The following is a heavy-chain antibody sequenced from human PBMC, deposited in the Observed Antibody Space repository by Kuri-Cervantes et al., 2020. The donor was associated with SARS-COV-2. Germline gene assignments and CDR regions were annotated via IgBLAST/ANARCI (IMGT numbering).Heavy chain of an antibody. CDR3: ARGGTTVPTSGAFDF. Sequence: SETLSLTCTVSGGSISSSSYYWGWIRQPPGKGLEWIGSIYYSGSTYYNPSLKSRVTISVDTSKNQFSLKLSSVTAADTAVYYCARGGTTVPTSGAFDFWGQGTLVTVSS. D-gene: IGHD4-17*01. V-gene: IGHV4-39*01. CDR2: IYYSGST. CDR1: GGSISSSSYY. J-gene: IGHJ3*01.